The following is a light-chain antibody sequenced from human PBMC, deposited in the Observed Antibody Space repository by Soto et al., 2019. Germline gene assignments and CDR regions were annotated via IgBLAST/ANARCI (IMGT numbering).Light chain of an antibody. CDR1: ALPKQY. CDR2: KDS. Sequence: SYELTQPPSVSVSPGQTTRIACSVDALPKQYAYWYQQKPGQAPVLVIYKDSERPSGIPERFSGSSSGTTVTLTISGVQAEDEADYYCQSADSSGTWVFGGRTKLTVL. J-gene: IGLJ3*02. CDR3: QSADSSGTWV. V-gene: IGLV3-25*03.